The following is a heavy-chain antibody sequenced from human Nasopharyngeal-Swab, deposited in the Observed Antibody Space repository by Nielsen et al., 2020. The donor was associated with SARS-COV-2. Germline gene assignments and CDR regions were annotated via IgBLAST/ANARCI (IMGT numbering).Heavy chain of an antibody. Sequence: GESLKISCAGSGYIFGSFWMNWVRQTPGKGLEWVANINEDGSEKYYVDSVKGRFTVSRDNAKNSLFLQMDSLRVEDTAVYYCRVTGPFTGYLDYWGQGTLVTVSS. CDR1: GYIFGSFW. CDR2: INEDGSEK. J-gene: IGHJ4*02. D-gene: IGHD2-21*02. V-gene: IGHV3-7*01. CDR3: RVTGPFTGYLDY.